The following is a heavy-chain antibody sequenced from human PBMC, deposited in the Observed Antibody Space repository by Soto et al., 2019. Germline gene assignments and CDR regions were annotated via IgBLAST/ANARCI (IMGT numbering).Heavy chain of an antibody. CDR1: GFTFSSYS. CDR3: ARGEGYFDWSAPRY. V-gene: IGHV3-21*01. J-gene: IGHJ4*02. CDR2: ISSSSTYI. D-gene: IGHD3-9*01. Sequence: ESGGGLVKPGGSLRLSCAASGFTFSSYSMHWVRQAPGKGLEWVSSISSSSTYIKYADSVKGRFTISRDNAKNSLYLQMNSLRAEDTAVYYCARGEGYFDWSAPRYWGQGTLVTVSS.